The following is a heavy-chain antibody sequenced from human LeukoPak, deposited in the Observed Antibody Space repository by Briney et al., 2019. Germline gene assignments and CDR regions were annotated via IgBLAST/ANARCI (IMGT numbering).Heavy chain of an antibody. D-gene: IGHD3-3*01. V-gene: IGHV1-18*01. Sequence: ASVKVSCKASGYTFTSYGISWVRQAPGQGLEWMGWISAYNGNTNYAQKLQGRVTMTTDTSTSTAYMELRSLRSDDTAVYYCARVRFLEWPAPMDVWGKGTTVTVSS. CDR2: ISAYNGNT. CDR3: ARVRFLEWPAPMDV. J-gene: IGHJ6*03. CDR1: GYTFTSYG.